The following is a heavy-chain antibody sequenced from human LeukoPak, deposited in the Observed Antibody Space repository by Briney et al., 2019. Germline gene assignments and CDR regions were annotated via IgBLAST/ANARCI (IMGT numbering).Heavy chain of an antibody. Sequence: ASVKVSCKASGYTFTNYGISWVRQAPGQGLEWMGWISAYNGNTNYAQKFQGRVTMTTDTSTSTAYMELRSLRSDDTAVYYCARDNDSRDPPHFDYWGQGTLVTVSS. J-gene: IGHJ4*02. D-gene: IGHD3-16*01. CDR1: GYTFTNYG. CDR3: ARDNDSRDPPHFDY. V-gene: IGHV1-18*01. CDR2: ISAYNGNT.